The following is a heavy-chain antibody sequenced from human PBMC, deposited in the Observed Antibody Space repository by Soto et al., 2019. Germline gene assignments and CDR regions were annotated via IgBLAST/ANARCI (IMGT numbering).Heavy chain of an antibody. V-gene: IGHV4-61*01. Sequence: QVRLQESGPGLVKPSETLSLSCLVSGDSVGNGPYYWRWIRQSPGEGLEWLAYIYYSGSTNVNPSLESRVNISIDMSKNQFFLELRSVPAADAAVYFCARVGSSCHSGGCYYYYGLGVWGQGTTVAISS. CDR2: IYYSGST. CDR3: ARVGSSCHSGGCYYYYGLGV. D-gene: IGHD1-26*01. J-gene: IGHJ6*02. CDR1: GDSVGNGPYY.